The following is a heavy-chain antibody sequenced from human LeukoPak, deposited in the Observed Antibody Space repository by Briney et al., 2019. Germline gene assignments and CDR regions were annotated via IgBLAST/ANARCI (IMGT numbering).Heavy chain of an antibody. J-gene: IGHJ4*02. CDR2: ISYDGSNK. V-gene: IGHV3-30-3*01. CDR1: GFTFSSYA. D-gene: IGHD2-8*01. Sequence: GGSLRPSCAASGFTFSSYAMHWVRQAPGKGLEWVAVISYDGSNKYYADSVKGRFTISRDNSKNTLYLQMNSLRAEDTAVYYCARGSMGADLYFDYWGQGTLVTVSS. CDR3: ARGSMGADLYFDY.